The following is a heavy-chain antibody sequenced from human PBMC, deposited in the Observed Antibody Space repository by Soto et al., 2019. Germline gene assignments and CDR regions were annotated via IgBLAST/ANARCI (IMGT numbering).Heavy chain of an antibody. CDR3: ARLPYDSSGYYGRGFDY. CDR1: GGSISSSSYY. D-gene: IGHD3-22*01. CDR2: IYYSGST. V-gene: IGHV4-39*01. Sequence: PSETLSLTCTVSGGSISSSSYYWGWIRQPPGKGLEWIGSIYYSGSTYYNPYLKSRVTISVDTSKNQFSLKLSSVPAADTAVYYCARLPYDSSGYYGRGFDYWGQGTLVTVS. J-gene: IGHJ4*02.